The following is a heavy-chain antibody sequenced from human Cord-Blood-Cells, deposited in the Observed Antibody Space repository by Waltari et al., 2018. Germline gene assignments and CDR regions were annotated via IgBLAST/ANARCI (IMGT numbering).Heavy chain of an antibody. D-gene: IGHD2-15*01. CDR2: IRSKANSYAT. Sequence: EVQRVESGGGLVQPGGSLKLSCAASGFTFSGSAMHWVRQASGKGLEWVGRIRSKANSYATSYAASVKGRFTISRDDSKNTAYLQMNSLKTEDTAVYYCTRHLAVDAVDIWGQGTMVTVSS. J-gene: IGHJ3*02. CDR1: GFTFSGSA. CDR3: TRHLAVDAVDI. V-gene: IGHV3-73*02.